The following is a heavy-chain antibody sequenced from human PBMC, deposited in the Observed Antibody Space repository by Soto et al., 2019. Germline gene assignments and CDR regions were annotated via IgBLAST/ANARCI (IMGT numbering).Heavy chain of an antibody. V-gene: IGHV4-39*02. CDR1: GVSISNSSYY. CDR3: ARDPPGFHSAFDF. Sequence: PSETLSLTCTVSGVSISNSSYYWGWIRRPPGKGLEWIGTIYYSGITYYNPSLKSRVTISVDTSKNQFSLKLTSVTAADTAVYYCARDPPGFHSAFDFWGQGTLVTVSS. D-gene: IGHD4-4*01. CDR2: IYYSGIT. J-gene: IGHJ4*02.